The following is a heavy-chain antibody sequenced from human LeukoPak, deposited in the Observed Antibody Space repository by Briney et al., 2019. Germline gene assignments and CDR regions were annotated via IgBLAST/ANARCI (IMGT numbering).Heavy chain of an antibody. V-gene: IGHV3-53*01. D-gene: IGHD5-24*01. CDR3: ARDGLGDGCNPEGSFDY. CDR2: IYSGGST. Sequence: GGSLRLSCAASGFTVSSNYMSWVRQAPGKGLEWVSVIYSGGSTYYADSVKGRFTISRDNSKNTLYLQMNSLRAEDTAVFYCARDGLGDGCNPEGSFDYWGQGTLVTVSS. CDR1: GFTVSSNY. J-gene: IGHJ4*02.